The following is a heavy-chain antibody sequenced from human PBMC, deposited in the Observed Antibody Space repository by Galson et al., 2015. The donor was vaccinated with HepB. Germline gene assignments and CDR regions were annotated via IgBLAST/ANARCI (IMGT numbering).Heavy chain of an antibody. J-gene: IGHJ4*02. CDR2: ISSSGSAV. D-gene: IGHD2-21*01. V-gene: IGHV3-48*02. Sequence: SLRLSCAASGFTFSTYNMNWVRQAPGKGPEWVSLISSSGSAVYYSDSVKGRFTISRDEANNSLYLQMSSLRDEDTAVYYCARVLWFGDGASGVFAGWGQGILVTVSS. CDR3: ARVLWFGDGASGVFAG. CDR1: GFTFSTYN.